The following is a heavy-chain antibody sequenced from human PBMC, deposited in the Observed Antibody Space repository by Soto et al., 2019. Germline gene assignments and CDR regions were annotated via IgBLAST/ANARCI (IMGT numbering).Heavy chain of an antibody. Sequence: GGSLRLSCAASGFTFSNAWMNWVRQAPGKGLEWVGRIKSKTDGGTTDYAAPMKGRFTISRDDSKNTLYLQMNSLKTEDTAVYYCTAYPTVTTPYYYYYGMDVWGQGTTVTVSS. D-gene: IGHD4-17*01. J-gene: IGHJ6*02. CDR3: TAYPTVTTPYYYYYGMDV. CDR1: GFTFSNAW. V-gene: IGHV3-15*07. CDR2: IKSKTDGGTT.